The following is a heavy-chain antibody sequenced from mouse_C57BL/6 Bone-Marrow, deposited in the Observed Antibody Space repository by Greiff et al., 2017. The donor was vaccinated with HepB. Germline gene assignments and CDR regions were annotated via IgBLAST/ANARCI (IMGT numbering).Heavy chain of an antibody. J-gene: IGHJ2*01. D-gene: IGHD1-1*01. CDR1: GYTFTSYW. CDR2: IHPNSGST. Sequence: VQLQQPGAELVKPGDSVKLSCKASGYTFTSYWMHWVKQRPGQGLEWIGMIHPNSGSTNYNEKFKSKATLTVDKSSSTAYMQLSSLTSEDSAVYYCARTGVVHFDYWGQGTTLTVSS. CDR3: ARTGVVHFDY. V-gene: IGHV1-64*01.